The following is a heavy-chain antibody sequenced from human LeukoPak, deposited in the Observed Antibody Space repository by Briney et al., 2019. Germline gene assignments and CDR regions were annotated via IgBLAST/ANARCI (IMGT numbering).Heavy chain of an antibody. V-gene: IGHV3-21*01. Sequence: GGSLRLSCTASGFTFGDYAMSWFRQAPGKGLEWVSSISTSSSFLYYADSVKGRFTISRDNAKNSLYLQMNSLRAEDTAVYYCARGRVGQWLVDAFDIWGQGTMVTVSS. CDR3: ARGRVGQWLVDAFDI. CDR1: GFTFGDYA. CDR2: ISTSSSFL. J-gene: IGHJ3*02. D-gene: IGHD6-19*01.